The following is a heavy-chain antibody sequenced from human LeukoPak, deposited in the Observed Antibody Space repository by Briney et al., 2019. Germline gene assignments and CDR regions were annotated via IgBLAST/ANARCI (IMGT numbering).Heavy chain of an antibody. CDR1: GFTFDDYG. CDR2: INWNGGST. CDR3: ARDPGATPVHAFDI. V-gene: IGHV3-20*04. J-gene: IGHJ3*02. Sequence: PGGSLRLSCVASGFTFDDYGMSWVRQAPGKGLEWVSGINWNGGSTGYADSVKGRFTISRDNAKNSLYLQMNSLRAEDTALYYCARDPGATPVHAFDIWGQGTMVTVSS. D-gene: IGHD1-26*01.